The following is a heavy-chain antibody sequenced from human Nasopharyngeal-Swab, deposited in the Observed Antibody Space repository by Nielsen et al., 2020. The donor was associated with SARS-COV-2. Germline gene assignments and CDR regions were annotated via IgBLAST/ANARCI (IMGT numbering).Heavy chain of an antibody. Sequence: ASVKVSCKASGYTFTSYGISWVRQASGQGLEWMGWISAYNGNTNYAQKLQGRVTMTTDTSTSTAYMELRSLRSDDTAVYYCARDGGYCSGGSCYPYYFDYWGQGTLVTVSS. V-gene: IGHV1-18*01. CDR2: ISAYNGNT. J-gene: IGHJ4*02. D-gene: IGHD2-15*01. CDR1: GYTFTSYG. CDR3: ARDGGYCSGGSCYPYYFDY.